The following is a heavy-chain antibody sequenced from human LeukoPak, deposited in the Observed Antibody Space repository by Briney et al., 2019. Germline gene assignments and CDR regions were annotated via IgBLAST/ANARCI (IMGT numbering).Heavy chain of an antibody. CDR1: GFIVSANY. D-gene: IGHD3-10*01. J-gene: IGHJ4*02. CDR2: MYRDGTT. CDR3: ASGSGVYMFFDC. V-gene: IGHV3-53*01. Sequence: GGSLRLSCAASGFIVSANYMSWVRQAPGKGLEWVSVMYRDGTTYYTESVKGRFTLSRDYSRSTLYLQMNSLRAEDTAVYYCASGSGVYMFFDCWGQGTLVTVSS.